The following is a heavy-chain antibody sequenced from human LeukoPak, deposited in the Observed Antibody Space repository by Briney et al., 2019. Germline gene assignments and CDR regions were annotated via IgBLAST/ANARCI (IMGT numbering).Heavy chain of an antibody. Sequence: SETLSLTCTVSGDFVIYSYWNWLRQPPGKGLEWIGHIYNSGRTNYNPSLKSRVTISVDTSRNQFSLKLSSVTAADTAVYYCAREGSGSYYNWFDPWGQGTLVTVSS. D-gene: IGHD3-10*01. V-gene: IGHV4-59*02. CDR1: GDFVIYSY. CDR3: AREGSGSYYNWFDP. CDR2: IYNSGRT. J-gene: IGHJ5*02.